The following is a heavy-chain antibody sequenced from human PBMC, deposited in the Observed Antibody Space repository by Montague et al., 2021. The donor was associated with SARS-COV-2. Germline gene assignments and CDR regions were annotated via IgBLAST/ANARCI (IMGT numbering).Heavy chain of an antibody. CDR2: ISGSGGST. D-gene: IGHD3-10*01. CDR3: AKDLSLLWFGELPPLGYYHGMDV. J-gene: IGHJ6*02. Sequence: SLRLSCAASGFTFSSYSMSWVRQAPGKGLEWVSAISGSGGSTYYADSVKGRFTISRDNSKNALYLQMNSLRAEDTAVYYCAKDLSLLWFGELPPLGYYHGMDVWGQGTTVTVSS. CDR1: GFTFSSYS. V-gene: IGHV3-23*01.